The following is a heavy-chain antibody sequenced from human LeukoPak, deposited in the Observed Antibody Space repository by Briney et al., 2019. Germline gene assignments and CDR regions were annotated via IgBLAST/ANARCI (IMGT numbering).Heavy chain of an antibody. CDR3: AKTSSGWYLYYFDY. J-gene: IGHJ4*02. CDR1: GFTFSSYA. V-gene: IGHV3-23*01. Sequence: GGSLRLSCAASGFTFSSYAMSWVRQAPGKGLEWVSAISGSGGSTYYADSVKGRFTISRDNSKNTLYLQMYSLRAEDTAVYYCAKTSSGWYLYYFDYWGQGTLVTVSS. CDR2: ISGSGGST. D-gene: IGHD6-19*01.